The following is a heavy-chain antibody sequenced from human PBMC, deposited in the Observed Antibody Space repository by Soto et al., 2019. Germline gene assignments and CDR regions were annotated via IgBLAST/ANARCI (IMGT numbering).Heavy chain of an antibody. J-gene: IGHJ6*03. D-gene: IGHD2-15*01. V-gene: IGHV3-7*01. CDR3: ARYHRGGLYYMDV. CDR1: GITFSTSY. Sequence: EVQLVESGGDLVQPGGSLKLSCVASGITFSTSYMSWVRQAPGKGLEWVATIKEDGSQKYYVDSVKGRFTIYRDTARNALYLQMNSLRAEDTAVNVCARYHRGGLYYMDVWGKGTAVTFAS. CDR2: IKEDGSQK.